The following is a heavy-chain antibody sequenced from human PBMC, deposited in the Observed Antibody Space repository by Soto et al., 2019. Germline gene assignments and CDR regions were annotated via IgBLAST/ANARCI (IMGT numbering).Heavy chain of an antibody. J-gene: IGHJ4*02. CDR2: ISYDGSKK. D-gene: IGHD2-8*01. V-gene: IGHV3-30*18. CDR1: GFNFSDYG. CDR3: AKEAPKMGFDY. Sequence: HPGGSLRLSCAASGFNFSDYGMHWVRQAPGKGLEWVAVISYDGSKKYYADSVKGRVTISRDNAKSTQYLQVDSLRDEDTAVYYCAKEAPKMGFDYWGQGSLVTVSS.